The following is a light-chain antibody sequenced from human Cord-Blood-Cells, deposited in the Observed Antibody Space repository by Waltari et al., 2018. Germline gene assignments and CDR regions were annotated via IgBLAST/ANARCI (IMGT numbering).Light chain of an antibody. CDR1: PSVLYSSNNKNY. V-gene: IGKV4-1*01. J-gene: IGKJ3*01. CDR3: QQYYSTPFT. Sequence: DIVMTQSPDSLAVPLGERATIKCKASPSVLYSSNNKNYLAWYQQKPGQPPELLIYWASTRESGVPDRFSGSGSGTDFTLTISSLQAEDVAVYYCQQYYSTPFTFGPGTKVDIK. CDR2: WAS.